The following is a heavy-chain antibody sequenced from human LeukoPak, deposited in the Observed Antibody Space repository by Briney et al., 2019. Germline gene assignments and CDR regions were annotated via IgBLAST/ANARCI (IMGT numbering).Heavy chain of an antibody. CDR2: VYYSGST. Sequence: PSETLSLTCTVSGGSISSSSYYWGWVRQPPGKGLEWIGSVYYSGSTYYNPSLKSRVTISVDTSKNQFSLKLSSVTAADTAVYYCARHVARYIIWDPFFDYWGQGTLVTVSS. J-gene: IGHJ4*02. CDR3: ARHVARYIIWDPFFDY. V-gene: IGHV4-39*01. D-gene: IGHD1-14*01. CDR1: GGSISSSSYY.